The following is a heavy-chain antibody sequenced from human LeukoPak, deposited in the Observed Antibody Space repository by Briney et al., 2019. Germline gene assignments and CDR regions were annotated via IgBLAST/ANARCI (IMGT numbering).Heavy chain of an antibody. V-gene: IGHV1-69*13. CDR3: ARSGDSGWYSPWDY. Sequence: SVKVSCKASGGTFSSYAISWVRQAPGQGLEWMGGIIPIFGTANYAQKFQDRVTITADESTSTAYMELSSLRSEDTAVYYCARSGDSGWYSPWDYWGQGTLVTVSS. D-gene: IGHD6-19*01. CDR1: GGTFSSYA. CDR2: IIPIFGTA. J-gene: IGHJ4*02.